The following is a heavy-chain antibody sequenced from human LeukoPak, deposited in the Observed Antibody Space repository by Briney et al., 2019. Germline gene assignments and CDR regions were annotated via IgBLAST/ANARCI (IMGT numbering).Heavy chain of an antibody. Sequence: PSETLSLTCTVSGGSVSSGSYYWSWIRQPPGKGLEWIGYIYYSGSTNYNPSLKSRVTISVDTSKNQFSLKLSSVTAADTAVYYCARVKMVRGVIIRGLGYWGQGTLVTVSS. V-gene: IGHV4-61*01. CDR3: ARVKMVRGVIIRGLGY. D-gene: IGHD3-10*01. J-gene: IGHJ4*02. CDR2: IYYSGST. CDR1: GGSVSSGSYY.